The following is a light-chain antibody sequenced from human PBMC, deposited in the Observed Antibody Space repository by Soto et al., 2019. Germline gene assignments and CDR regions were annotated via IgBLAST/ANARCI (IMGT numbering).Light chain of an antibody. CDR1: QSIRSY. CDR3: QHSYTSPRT. CDR2: AAS. V-gene: IGKV1-39*01. Sequence: DIQMTQSPSSLSASVGDRVTITCRASQSIRSYLNWYQQKPGKAPKLLIYAASSLQSGVPSRFSGSGSGTDFTLTSSSLQPEDVATYYCQHSYTSPRTFGQGTKVEIK. J-gene: IGKJ1*01.